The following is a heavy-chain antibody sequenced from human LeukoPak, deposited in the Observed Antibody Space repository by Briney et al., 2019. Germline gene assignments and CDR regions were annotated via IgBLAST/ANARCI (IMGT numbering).Heavy chain of an antibody. D-gene: IGHD2-2*01. CDR1: GFTFSSYG. CDR3: ARDLRYCSSTSCYDPNFDY. Sequence: GGSLRLSCAASGFTFSSYGMHWVRQAPGKGLEWVAVISYDGSNKYYADSVKGRFTISRDNSKNTLYLQMNSLRAEDTAVYYCARDLRYCSSTSCYDPNFDYWGQGTLVTVSS. V-gene: IGHV3-30*03. J-gene: IGHJ4*02. CDR2: ISYDGSNK.